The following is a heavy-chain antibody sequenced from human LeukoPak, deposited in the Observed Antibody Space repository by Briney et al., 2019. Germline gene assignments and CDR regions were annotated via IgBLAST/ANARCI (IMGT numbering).Heavy chain of an antibody. V-gene: IGHV4-34*01. Sequence: SETLSLTCAVYGGSFSGYYWSWIRQPPGKGLEWIGEINRSGSTNYNPSLKSRVTISVDTSKNQFSLKLSSVTAADTAVYYCARRRQYYDSSGYHLPFDYWGQGTLVTVSS. D-gene: IGHD3-22*01. CDR2: INRSGST. J-gene: IGHJ4*02. CDR3: ARRRQYYDSSGYHLPFDY. CDR1: GGSFSGYY.